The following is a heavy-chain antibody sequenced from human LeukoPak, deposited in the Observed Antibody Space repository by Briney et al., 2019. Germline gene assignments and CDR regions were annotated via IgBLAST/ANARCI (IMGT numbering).Heavy chain of an antibody. CDR2: IYYSGST. J-gene: IGHJ5*02. V-gene: IGHV4-61*01. CDR3: ARLAPGLELLNP. Sequence: SETLSLTCTVSGGSVSSGSYYWNWIRQPPGKGLEWIGYIYYSGSTNYNPSLKSRVTISVDTSKNQFSLKLSSVTAADTAVYYCARLAPGLELLNPWGQGTLVTVSS. CDR1: GGSVSSGSYY. D-gene: IGHD1-7*01.